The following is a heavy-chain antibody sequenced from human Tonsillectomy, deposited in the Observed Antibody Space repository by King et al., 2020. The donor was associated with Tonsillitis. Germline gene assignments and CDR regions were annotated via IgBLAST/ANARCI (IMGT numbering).Heavy chain of an antibody. CDR2: IYHSGST. CDR1: GDSISSLY. Sequence: VQLQESGPGLVKPSETLSLTCTVSGDSISSLYWSWIRQPPGKGLEWIGCIYHSGSTYYNPSLKSRVTISVDTSTNHFSLKLTSVSAADTAVYYCASATYNSHFDAWGQGALVTVSS. D-gene: IGHD3-10*01. J-gene: IGHJ4*02. CDR3: ASATYNSHFDA. V-gene: IGHV4-59*11.